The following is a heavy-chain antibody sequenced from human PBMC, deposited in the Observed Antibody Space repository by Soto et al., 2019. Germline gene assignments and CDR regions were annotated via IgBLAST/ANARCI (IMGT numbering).Heavy chain of an antibody. Sequence: QVQLVQSGADLREPGASVKVSCKASGYTFTPYPVHWVRQAPGQRLQWMGWINAANGDTGYSQKFQGRVTFTRDTSASTLYMELSSLTSEDTAVYYCARKDYYGAGIYYFDHWGQETLVTVSS. D-gene: IGHD3-10*01. CDR3: ARKDYYGAGIYYFDH. V-gene: IGHV1-3*01. CDR1: GYTFTPYP. J-gene: IGHJ4*02. CDR2: INAANGDT.